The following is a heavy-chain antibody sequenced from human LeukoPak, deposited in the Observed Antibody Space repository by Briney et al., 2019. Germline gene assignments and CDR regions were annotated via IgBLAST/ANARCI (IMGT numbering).Heavy chain of an antibody. CDR3: ARARDYYDSSGRLRTAWWFDP. CDR1: GYTFTNFD. Sequence: ASVKVSCKASGYTFTNFDINWVRQAPGQGLEWMGWINPNSGGTNYAQKFQGRVTMTRDTSISTAYMELSRLRSDDTAVYYCARARDYYDSSGRLRTAWWFDPWGQGTLVTVSS. D-gene: IGHD3-22*01. CDR2: INPNSGGT. J-gene: IGHJ5*02. V-gene: IGHV1-2*02.